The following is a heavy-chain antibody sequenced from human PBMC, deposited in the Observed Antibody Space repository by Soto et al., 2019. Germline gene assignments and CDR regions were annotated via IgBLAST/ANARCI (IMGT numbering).Heavy chain of an antibody. CDR2: LSWNSGTI. V-gene: IGHV3-9*01. D-gene: IGHD6-13*01. J-gene: IGHJ4*02. Sequence: EVQLVESGGGLVQPGRSLRLSCAASGFTFDDYAMHWVRQAPGKGLEWVSSLSWNSGTIGYADSVKGRFTISRYNANNSLYLQMNRLRADDTALYYCAKDKAAAGALGHFDSWGQGTLVTVS. CDR3: AKDKAAAGALGHFDS. CDR1: GFTFDDYA.